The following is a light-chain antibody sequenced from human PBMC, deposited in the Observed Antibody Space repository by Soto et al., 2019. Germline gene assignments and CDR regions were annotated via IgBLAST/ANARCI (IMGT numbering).Light chain of an antibody. CDR2: DVS. V-gene: IGLV2-14*01. CDR1: SSDVGGYNY. CDR3: TSFSVASPL. Sequence: QSALTQPPSASGSPGQSVTISCTGTSSDVGGYNYVSWYQHHPGTAPKLIIYDVSSRPSGVSHRFSGSKSGNTASLTISGLQAEDEADYYCTSFSVASPLFGTGTKLTVL. J-gene: IGLJ1*01.